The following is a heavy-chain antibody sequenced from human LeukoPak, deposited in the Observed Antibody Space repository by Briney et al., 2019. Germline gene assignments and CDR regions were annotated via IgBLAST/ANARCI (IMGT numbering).Heavy chain of an antibody. CDR2: INHSGST. CDR1: GGFFSGYY. V-gene: IGHV4-34*01. D-gene: IGHD3-22*01. J-gene: IGHJ6*02. CDR3: ARVGSGGGYHYYYYGMDV. Sequence: SETLSLTCAVYGGFFSGYYWSWIRQPPGKGLEWIGEINHSGSTNYNPSLKSRVTISVDTSKNQFSLKLSSVTAADTAVYYCARVGSGGGYHYYYYGMDVWGQGTTVTVSS.